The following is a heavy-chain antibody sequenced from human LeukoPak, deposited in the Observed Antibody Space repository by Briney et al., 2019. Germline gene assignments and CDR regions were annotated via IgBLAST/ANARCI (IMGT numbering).Heavy chain of an antibody. V-gene: IGHV1-69*13. CDR2: IIPIFGTA. D-gene: IGHD3-22*01. J-gene: IGHJ4*02. CDR3: ASSRGSGYLLGY. CDR1: GGTFSSCA. Sequence: ASVKVSCRASGGTFSSCAISWVRQAPGQGLEWMGGIIPIFGTANYAQKFQGRVTITADESTSTAYMELSSLRSEDTAVYYCASSRGSGYLLGYWGQGTLVTVSS.